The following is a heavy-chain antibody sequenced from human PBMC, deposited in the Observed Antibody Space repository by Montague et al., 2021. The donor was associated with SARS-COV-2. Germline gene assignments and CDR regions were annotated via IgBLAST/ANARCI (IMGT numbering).Heavy chain of an antibody. CDR2: THQWGGT. D-gene: IGHD2-15*01. Sequence: SETLSLTCAVSGDSINSEHWWSWVRQPPGKGLEWIVETHQWGGTNYNPSLRSRVSIFLDNSKNQFSLILTSVTAADTAMYYCARHEGVVVAATYTGLSVHPGWFDPWGQGTLVTVSS. CDR1: GDSINSEHW. CDR3: ARHEGVVVAATYTGLSVHPGWFDP. J-gene: IGHJ5*02. V-gene: IGHV4-4*02.